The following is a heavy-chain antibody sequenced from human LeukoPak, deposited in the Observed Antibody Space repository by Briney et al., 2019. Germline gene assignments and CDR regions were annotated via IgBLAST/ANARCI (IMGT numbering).Heavy chain of an antibody. CDR2: IYYSGST. CDR3: ARLHYGGNYGYYYYYMDV. D-gene: IGHD4-23*01. V-gene: IGHV4-39*01. J-gene: IGHJ6*03. Sequence: ASETLSLTCTVSGGSISSSSYYWGWIRQPPGKGLEWIGSIYYSGSTYYNPSLKSRVTISVDTSKNQFSLKLSSVTAADTAVYYCARLHYGGNYGYYYYYMDVWGKGTTVTISS. CDR1: GGSISSSSYY.